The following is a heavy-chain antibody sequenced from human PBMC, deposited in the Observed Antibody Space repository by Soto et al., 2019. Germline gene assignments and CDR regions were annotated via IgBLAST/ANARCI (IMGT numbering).Heavy chain of an antibody. CDR2: INHSGST. Sequence: PSETLSLTCAVYGGSFSGYYWSWIRQPPGKGLEWIGEINHSGSTNYNPSLKSRLTISVDTSKNQFSLQLTSVTVEDTAVYYCATSYGNAWYTYWGQGTQVTVSS. D-gene: IGHD6-13*01. J-gene: IGHJ4*02. V-gene: IGHV4-34*01. CDR3: ATSYGNAWYTY. CDR1: GGSFSGYY.